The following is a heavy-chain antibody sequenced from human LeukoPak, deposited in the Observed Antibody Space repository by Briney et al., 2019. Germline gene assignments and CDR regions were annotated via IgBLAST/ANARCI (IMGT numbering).Heavy chain of an antibody. J-gene: IGHJ4*02. CDR2: ISSSGSTI. Sequence: PGGSLRLSCAASGFAFSGYFMSWIRQAPGKGLEWVSYISSSGSTIYYADSVKGRFTISRDNSKNSLYLQMNSLRAEDTAVYYRARDPAGGDGEFDYWGQGTLVTVSS. V-gene: IGHV3-11*04. CDR1: GFAFSGYF. CDR3: ARDPAGGDGEFDY. D-gene: IGHD2-21*02.